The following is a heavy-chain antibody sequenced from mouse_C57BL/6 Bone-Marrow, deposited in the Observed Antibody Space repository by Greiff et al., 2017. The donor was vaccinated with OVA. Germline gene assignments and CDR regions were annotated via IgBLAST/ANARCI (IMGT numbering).Heavy chain of an antibody. V-gene: IGHV2-2*01. J-gene: IGHJ3*01. D-gene: IGHD2-4*01. Sequence: QVQLKDSGPGLVQPSQSLSITCTVSGFSLTSYGVHWVRQSPGKGLEWLGVLWSGGSTDYNAAFISSLSISKDNSKSQVFFKMNSLQADDTAIYYCASYDYPWFAYWGQGTLVTVSA. CDR2: LWSGGST. CDR3: ASYDYPWFAY. CDR1: GFSLTSYG.